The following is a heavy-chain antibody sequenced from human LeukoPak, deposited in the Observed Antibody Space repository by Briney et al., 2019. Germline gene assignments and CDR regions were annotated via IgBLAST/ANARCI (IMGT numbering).Heavy chain of an antibody. D-gene: IGHD3-22*01. Sequence: SQTLSLTCAISGDSISSNSAAWHWIRQSPSRGLEWLGRTYYRSKWYNDYAVSVKSRITINPDTSKNQFSLQLNSVTPEDTAVYYCARRWDTDYLDYDSSLERAFDIWGQGTMVTVSS. V-gene: IGHV6-1*01. CDR3: ARRWDTDYLDYDSSLERAFDI. J-gene: IGHJ3*02. CDR2: TYYRSKWYN. CDR1: GDSISSNSAA.